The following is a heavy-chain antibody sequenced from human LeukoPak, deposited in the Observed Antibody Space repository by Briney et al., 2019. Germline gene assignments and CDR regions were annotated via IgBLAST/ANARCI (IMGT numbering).Heavy chain of an antibody. J-gene: IGHJ5*02. V-gene: IGHV4-59*01. Sequence: SETLSLTCTVSGGSISSYYWSWIRQPPGKGLEWIGYIYYSGSTNYNPSLKSRVTISVDTSKNQFSLKLSSVTAADTAVYYCAREGSFGRFDPWGQGTLVTVSS. CDR2: IYYSGST. CDR1: GGSISSYY. CDR3: AREGSFGRFDP. D-gene: IGHD3-16*01.